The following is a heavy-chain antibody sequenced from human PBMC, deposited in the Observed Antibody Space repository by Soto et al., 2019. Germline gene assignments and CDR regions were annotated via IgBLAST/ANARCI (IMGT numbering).Heavy chain of an antibody. J-gene: IGHJ4*02. CDR3: ARHVEAVAGTGDFDY. D-gene: IGHD6-19*01. CDR2: IYYSGST. V-gene: IGHV4-39*01. Sequence: SETLSLTCTVSGGSISSSSYYWGWIRQPPGKGLEWIGSIYYSGSTYYNPSLKSRVTISVDTSKNQFSLKLSSVTAADTAVYYCARHVEAVAGTGDFDYWGQGTLVTVSS. CDR1: GGSISSSSYY.